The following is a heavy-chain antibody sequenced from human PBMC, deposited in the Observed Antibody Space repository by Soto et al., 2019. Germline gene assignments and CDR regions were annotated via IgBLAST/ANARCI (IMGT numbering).Heavy chain of an antibody. D-gene: IGHD1-7*01. J-gene: IGHJ6*03. CDR1: GDSVSSNSAA. CDR2: TYYRSRWYN. CDR3: AGTTSHQWYYMDV. Sequence: QVQLQESGPGLVKPSQTLSLTCAISGDSVSSNSAAWNWIRLSPSGGLEWLARTYYRSRWYNDYVVSVRSRITVNPDTSKNQFSLQLTSVTPEDTAVYYCAGTTSHQWYYMDVWGKGTTVTVSS. V-gene: IGHV6-1*01.